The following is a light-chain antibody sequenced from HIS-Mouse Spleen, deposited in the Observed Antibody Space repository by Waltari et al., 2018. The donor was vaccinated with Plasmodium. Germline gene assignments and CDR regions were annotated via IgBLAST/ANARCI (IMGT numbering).Light chain of an antibody. CDR2: EDR. CDR3: YSTDSSGNHRV. V-gene: IGLV3-10*01. Sequence: SYELTQPPSVSVSPGKTARITCSGDELPKKIAYWPQKKSGQAPGLVIDEDRKRPSGIPERFSGSSSGTMATLTISGAQVEDEADYYCYSTDSSGNHRVFGGGTKLTVL. CDR1: ELPKKI. J-gene: IGLJ3*02.